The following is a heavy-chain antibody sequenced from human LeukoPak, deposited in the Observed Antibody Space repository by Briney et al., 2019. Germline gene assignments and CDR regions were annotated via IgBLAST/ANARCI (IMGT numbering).Heavy chain of an antibody. J-gene: IGHJ4*02. CDR3: ARGAPGGSYYLD. CDR2: IKQDGSEK. V-gene: IGHV3-7*03. Sequence: GSPRLSCAASGFTFSSYWMSWVRQAPGKGLEWVANIKQDGSEKYYVDSVKGRFTISRDNAKNSLYLQMNSLRAEDTAVYYCARGAPGGSYYLDWGQGTLVTVSS. D-gene: IGHD1-26*01. CDR1: GFTFSSYW.